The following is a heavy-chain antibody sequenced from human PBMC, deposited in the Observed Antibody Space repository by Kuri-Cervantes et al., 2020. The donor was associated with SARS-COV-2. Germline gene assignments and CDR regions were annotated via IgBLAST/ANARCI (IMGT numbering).Heavy chain of an antibody. CDR3: ARESKGVTIFGVVYNWFDP. D-gene: IGHD3-3*01. V-gene: IGHV1-46*01. Sequence: ASVKVSCKASGYTFTSYYMHWVRQAPGQGLEWMGVINPSGGSTNYAQKFQGRVTITADESTNIAYMELSSLRSEDTAVYYCARESKGVTIFGVVYNWFDPWGQGTLVTVSS. J-gene: IGHJ5*02. CDR1: GYTFTSYY. CDR2: INPSGGST.